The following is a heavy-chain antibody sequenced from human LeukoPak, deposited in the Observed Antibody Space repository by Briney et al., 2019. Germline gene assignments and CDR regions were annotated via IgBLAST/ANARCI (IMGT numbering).Heavy chain of an antibody. J-gene: IGHJ6*03. Sequence: GGSLRLSCAASGFTFSRYWMHWVRQAPGKGLVWVSRINSDGSSTSYADSVKGRFTISRDNAKNTLYLQMNSLRAEDTAVYYCARDPYSGSYGNYYYYFMDVWGKGTTVTISS. CDR3: ARDPYSGSYGNYYYYFMDV. D-gene: IGHD1-26*01. V-gene: IGHV3-74*01. CDR1: GFTFSRYW. CDR2: INSDGSST.